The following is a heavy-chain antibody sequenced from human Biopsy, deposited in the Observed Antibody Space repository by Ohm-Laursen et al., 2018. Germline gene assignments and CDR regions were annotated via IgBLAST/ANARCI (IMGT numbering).Heavy chain of an antibody. V-gene: IGHV4-59*01. CDR2: IYYSGST. CDR1: GGSISSDY. CDR3: ARLYRLDDYWNDDPPNAFDV. J-gene: IGHJ3*01. Sequence: SETLSLTCTVSGGSISSDYWSWIRQTPGKGLEWIGYIYYSGSTNYNPSLKSRVTISVDTSKNQFSLKLSSVTAADTAVFFCARLYRLDDYWNDDPPNAFDVWGPGTMVTVSS. D-gene: IGHD3-3*01.